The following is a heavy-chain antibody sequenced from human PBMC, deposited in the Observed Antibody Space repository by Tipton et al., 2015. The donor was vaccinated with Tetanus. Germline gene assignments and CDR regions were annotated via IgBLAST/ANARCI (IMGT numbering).Heavy chain of an antibody. D-gene: IGHD3-3*01. CDR3: ARGVDRTKNGIE. V-gene: IGHV4-39*01. CDR2: IYFSGTT. J-gene: IGHJ4*02. CDR1: GGSISNGDYY. Sequence: LRLSCTVSGGSISNGDYYWAWIRQPPGKGLEWIGSIYFSGTTYYNPSLESRVTMSVDTSNNQFSLKVNSVTAADTAVYYCARGVDRTKNGIEWGQGTLVTVSS.